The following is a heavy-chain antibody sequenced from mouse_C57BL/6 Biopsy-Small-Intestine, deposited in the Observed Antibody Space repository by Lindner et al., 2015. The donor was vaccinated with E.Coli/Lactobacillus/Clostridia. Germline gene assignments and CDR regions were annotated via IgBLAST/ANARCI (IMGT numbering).Heavy chain of an antibody. V-gene: IGHV2-3*01. CDR1: GFSLTSYG. Sequence: VQLQESGPGLVAPSQSLSITCTVSGFSLTSYGVSWVRQPPGEGLEWLGVIWGDGGTHYHSALISRLSISKDNSKSQVVLKLNSLQTDDTATYYCAREVLPMDYWGQGTSVTVSP. D-gene: IGHD1-1*01. CDR2: IWGDGGT. CDR3: AREVLPMDY. J-gene: IGHJ4*01.